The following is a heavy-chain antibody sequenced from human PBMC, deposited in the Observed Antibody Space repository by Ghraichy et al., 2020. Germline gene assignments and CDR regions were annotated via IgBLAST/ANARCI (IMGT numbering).Heavy chain of an antibody. J-gene: IGHJ6*02. CDR2: ISVGGDIT. V-gene: IGHV3-23*01. CDR1: GFTFSNYA. Sequence: GESLNISCAASGFTFSNYALHWVRQAPGKGPEWVSAISVGGDITFYADSVKGRFTISRDNSKNTLYLQMSTLRAEDTAIYYCVTRGHCGYHYAYYGLDVWGQGTTVTVSS. CDR3: VTRGHCGYHYAYYGLDV. D-gene: IGHD5-12*01.